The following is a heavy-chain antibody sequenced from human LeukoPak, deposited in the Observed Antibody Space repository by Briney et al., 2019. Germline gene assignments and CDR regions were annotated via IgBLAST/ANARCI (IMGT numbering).Heavy chain of an antibody. D-gene: IGHD1-26*01. J-gene: IGHJ4*02. CDR1: RFTFSSYD. CDR2: IGTAGDT. Sequence: GGSLSLSCAVSRFTFSSYDMHWVRQATGKGLEWVSAIGTAGDTYYPGSVKGRFTSSRENAKNSLYLQMNSLRAEATAVYYCAREPSVVGRNIDYWGQETLVTVSS. CDR3: AREPSVVGRNIDY. V-gene: IGHV3-13*01.